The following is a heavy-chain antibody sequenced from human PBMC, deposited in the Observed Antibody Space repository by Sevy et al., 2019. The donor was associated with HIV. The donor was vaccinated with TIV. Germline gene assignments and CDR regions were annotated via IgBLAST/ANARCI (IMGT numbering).Heavy chain of an antibody. Sequence: GGSLRLSCAASGFTVSRYAMSWVRQAPGKGLEWVSTFSFGCGKINYADSVKGRFTISRDNSKNTLYLQMHSLRAEDTAVYYCAREGCSKPHDYWGQGTLVTVSS. CDR3: AREGCSKPHDY. D-gene: IGHD3-10*02. CDR2: FSFGCGKI. CDR1: GFTVSRYA. J-gene: IGHJ4*02. V-gene: IGHV3-23*01.